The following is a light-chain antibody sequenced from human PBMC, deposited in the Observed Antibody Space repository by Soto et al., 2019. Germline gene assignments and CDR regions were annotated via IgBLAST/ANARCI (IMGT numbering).Light chain of an antibody. Sequence: EIVLTQSPGTLSLSPGERATLSCRASQSVSSNYLAWYQQNPGQAPRLLIYGASSRATGIPDRFSGSGSGTDFILTISRLEPEDFAVYYCQQYGSSPLTFGGGTKVEIK. CDR2: GAS. J-gene: IGKJ4*01. CDR3: QQYGSSPLT. V-gene: IGKV3-20*01. CDR1: QSVSSNY.